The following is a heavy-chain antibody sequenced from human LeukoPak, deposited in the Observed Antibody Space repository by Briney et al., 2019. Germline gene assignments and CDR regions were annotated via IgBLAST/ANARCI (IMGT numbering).Heavy chain of an antibody. CDR1: GGSISSYY. CDR2: IYYSGST. CDR3: ATSYYDFWSGYGYFDY. D-gene: IGHD3-3*01. V-gene: IGHV4-59*01. J-gene: IGHJ4*02. Sequence: SETLSLTCTVSGGSISSYYWSWIRQPPGKGLEWIGYIYYSGSTNYNPSLKSRVTISVDTSKNQFSLKLSSVTAADTAVYYCATSYYDFWSGYGYFDYWGQGTLVTVSS.